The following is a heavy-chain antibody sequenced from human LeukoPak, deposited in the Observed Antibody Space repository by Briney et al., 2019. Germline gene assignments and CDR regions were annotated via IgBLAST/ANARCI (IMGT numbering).Heavy chain of an antibody. CDR3: VLRDSSSWYDSFDY. D-gene: IGHD6-13*01. CDR1: GFTFSSYA. J-gene: IGHJ4*02. V-gene: IGHV3-23*01. Sequence: GGSLRLSCAASGFTFSSYAMSWVRQAPGKGLEWVSAISGSGGSTYYADSAKGRFTISRDNSKNTLYLKMNSLRAEDTAVYYCVLRDSSSWYDSFDYWGQGTLVTVSS. CDR2: ISGSGGST.